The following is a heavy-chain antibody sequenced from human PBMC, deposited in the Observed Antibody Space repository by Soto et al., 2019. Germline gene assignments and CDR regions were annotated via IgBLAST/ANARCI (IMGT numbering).Heavy chain of an antibody. J-gene: IGHJ5*02. CDR3: ARVVGALGHWFDP. CDR2: INAYHGNT. V-gene: IGHV1-18*01. CDR1: GYTFTSYG. Sequence: QVQLVQSGAEVKKPGASVKVSCKASGYTFTSYGISWVRQAPGQGLEWRARINAYHGNTNYAQKLQGRVTMTTATPTRTAYMELRSLRSDDTAGYYCARVVGALGHWFDPWGQGTLVTVSS. D-gene: IGHD1-26*01.